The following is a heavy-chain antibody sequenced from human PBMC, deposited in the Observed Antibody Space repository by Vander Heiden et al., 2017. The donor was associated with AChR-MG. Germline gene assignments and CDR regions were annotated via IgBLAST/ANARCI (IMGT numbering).Heavy chain of an antibody. CDR2: ISSSSSYI. J-gene: IGHJ4*02. V-gene: IGHV3-21*01. CDR3: AILSGYDVLVLFDY. Sequence: EVQLVESGGGLVKPGGSLRLPCPASGFTFSSYSMNWVRQAPGKGLEWVSSISSSSSYIYYADSVKGRFTISRDNAKNSLYLQMNSLRAEDTAVYYCAILSGYDVLVLFDYWGQGTLVTVSS. CDR1: GFTFSSYS. D-gene: IGHD5-12*01.